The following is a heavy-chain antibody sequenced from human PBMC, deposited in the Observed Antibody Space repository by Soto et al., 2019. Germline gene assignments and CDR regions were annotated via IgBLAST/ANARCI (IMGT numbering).Heavy chain of an antibody. CDR2: ISYDGSNK. Sequence: PGGSLRLSCAASGFTFSSYGMNWVRQAPGKGLEWVAVISYDGSNKYYADSVKGRFTISRDNSKNTLYLQMNSLRAEDTAVYYCAKDSSYYDSSGPSDYWGQGTLVTVSS. CDR3: AKDSSYYDSSGPSDY. CDR1: GFTFSSYG. V-gene: IGHV3-30*18. J-gene: IGHJ4*02. D-gene: IGHD3-22*01.